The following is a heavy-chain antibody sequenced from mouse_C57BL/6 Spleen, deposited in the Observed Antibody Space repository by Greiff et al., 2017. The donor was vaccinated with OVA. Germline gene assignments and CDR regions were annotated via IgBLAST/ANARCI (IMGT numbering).Heavy chain of an antibody. CDR2: ISDGGSYT. CDR3: ARDGYYGKGAMDY. Sequence: EVHLVESGGGLVKPGGSLKLSCAASGFTFSNYAMSWVRQTPEKRLEWVATISDGGSYTYYPDNVKGRFTISRDNAKNNLYLQMSHLKSEDTAMYYCARDGYYGKGAMDYWGQGTSVTVSS. CDR1: GFTFSNYA. V-gene: IGHV5-4*01. J-gene: IGHJ4*01. D-gene: IGHD2-3*01.